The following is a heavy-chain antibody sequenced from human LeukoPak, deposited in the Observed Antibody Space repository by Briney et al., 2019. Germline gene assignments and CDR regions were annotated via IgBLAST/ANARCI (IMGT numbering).Heavy chain of an antibody. CDR1: GFTFSSYA. Sequence: PGGSLRLSCAASGFTFSSYAMHWVRQAPGKGLEWVAVISYDGSNKYYADSVKGRFTISRDNAKNSLYLQMNSLRAEDTAVYYCARSNYGDYVGYFDYWGQGTLVTVSS. CDR2: ISYDGSNK. V-gene: IGHV3-30-3*01. CDR3: ARSNYGDYVGYFDY. J-gene: IGHJ4*02. D-gene: IGHD4-17*01.